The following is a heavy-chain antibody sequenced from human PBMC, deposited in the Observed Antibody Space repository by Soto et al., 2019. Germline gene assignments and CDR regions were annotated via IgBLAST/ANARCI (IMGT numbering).Heavy chain of an antibody. Sequence: PSETLSLTCTFSVGSISSDANFWSWIRQLPGRGLEWIGYISYTGRTYYTPSLNSRLTISLDTSKNLFSLRLSAVTAADTAVYFCARGSFSSSQSWFEPLGQGTLVIVSS. CDR2: ISYTGRT. CDR3: ARGSFSSSQSWFEP. D-gene: IGHD2-2*01. V-gene: IGHV4-31*03. CDR1: VGSISSDANF. J-gene: IGHJ5*02.